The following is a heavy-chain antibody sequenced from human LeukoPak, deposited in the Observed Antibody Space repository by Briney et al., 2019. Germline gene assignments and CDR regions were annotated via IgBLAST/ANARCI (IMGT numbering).Heavy chain of an antibody. CDR1: GFTFSSYA. CDR3: VKGSGYLDY. CDR2: ISDKGAGT. V-gene: IGHV3-64D*06. D-gene: IGHD3-10*01. J-gene: IGHJ4*02. Sequence: GGSLRLSCSASGFTFSSYAMHWVRQAPGKGLEYVSTISDKGAGTYYSDSVKGRFTISRDNSKNTLYLQMSSLRPEDTAVYYCVKGSGYLDYWGQGTLVTVSS.